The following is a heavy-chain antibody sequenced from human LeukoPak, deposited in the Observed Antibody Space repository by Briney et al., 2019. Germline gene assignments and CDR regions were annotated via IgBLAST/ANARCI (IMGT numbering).Heavy chain of an antibody. V-gene: IGHV4-31*03. J-gene: IGHJ4*02. CDR1: GGSISSGGYY. D-gene: IGHD1-26*01. CDR3: ARKSQWELLPFDY. Sequence: SETLSLTCTVSGGSISSGGYYWSWIRQHPGKGLEWIWYIYYSGSTYYNPSLKSRVTISVDTSKNQFSLKLSSVTAADTAVYYCARKSQWELLPFDYWGQGTLVTVSS. CDR2: IYYSGST.